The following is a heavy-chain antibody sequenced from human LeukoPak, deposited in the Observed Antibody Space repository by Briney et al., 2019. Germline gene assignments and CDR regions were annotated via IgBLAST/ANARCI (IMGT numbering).Heavy chain of an antibody. CDR2: INPNSGGT. CDR1: GYTFTGYY. CDR3: ARDLDGIAVAITNWFDP. V-gene: IGHV1-2*02. D-gene: IGHD6-19*01. J-gene: IGHJ5*02. Sequence: ASVKVSCKAPGYTFTGYYMHWVRQAPGRGLEWMGWINPNSGGTNYAQKFQGRVTMTRDTSISTAYMELSRLRSDDTAVYYCARDLDGIAVAITNWFDPWGQGTLVTVSS.